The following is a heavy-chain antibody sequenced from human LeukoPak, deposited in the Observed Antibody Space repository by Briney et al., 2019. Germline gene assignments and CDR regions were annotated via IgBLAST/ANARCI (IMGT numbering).Heavy chain of an antibody. J-gene: IGHJ5*02. CDR2: INHSGST. CDR1: GGPFSGYY. V-gene: IGHV4-34*01. CDR3: ARVFGGPVSRRFDP. Sequence: SETLSLTCAVYGGPFSGYYWSWIRQPPGKGLEWIGEINHSGSTNYNPSLKSRVTISVDTSKNQFSLKLSSVTAADTAVYYCARVFGGPVSRRFDPWGQGTLVTVSS. D-gene: IGHD4-23*01.